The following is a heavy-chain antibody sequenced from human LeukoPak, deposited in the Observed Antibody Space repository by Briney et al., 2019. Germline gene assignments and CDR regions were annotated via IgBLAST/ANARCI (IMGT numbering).Heavy chain of an antibody. CDR2: INLNSGGT. D-gene: IGHD6-13*01. Sequence: GASVKVSCKASGYTFTGYYMHWVRQAPGQGLEWMGWINLNSGGTNYAQKFQGRVTMTRDTSISTAYMELSRLRSDDTAVYYCARALPYSSSIDYWGQGTLVTVSS. CDR1: GYTFTGYY. J-gene: IGHJ4*02. V-gene: IGHV1-2*02. CDR3: ARALPYSSSIDY.